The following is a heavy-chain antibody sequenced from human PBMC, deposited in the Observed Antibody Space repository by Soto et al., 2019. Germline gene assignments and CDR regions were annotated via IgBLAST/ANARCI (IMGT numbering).Heavy chain of an antibody. Sequence: GGSLRLSCAASGFTFSMYWMHWVRQVPGKGPEWVSRINDDGISTNYADSVKGRFTISRDNAKSTLYLQMNALRVEDTAVYYRTRGPRSTSTGTGAFWGQGTLVTVSS. CDR1: GFTFSMYW. CDR3: TRGPRSTSTGTGAF. CDR2: INDDGIST. V-gene: IGHV3-74*01. J-gene: IGHJ4*02. D-gene: IGHD1-1*01.